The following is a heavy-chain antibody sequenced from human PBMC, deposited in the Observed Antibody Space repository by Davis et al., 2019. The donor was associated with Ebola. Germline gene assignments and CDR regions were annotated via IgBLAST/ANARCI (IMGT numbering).Heavy chain of an antibody. V-gene: IGHV3-21*01. CDR3: ARDLSVAAADFDY. CDR2: ISSSSSYI. CDR1: GFTFSSYI. D-gene: IGHD6-13*01. Sequence: GGSLRLSCAASGFTFSSYIMNWVRQAPGKGLEWVSSISSSSSYIYYADSVKGRFTISRDNAKNSLYLQMNSLRAEDTAVYYCARDLSVAAADFDYWGQGTLVTVSS. J-gene: IGHJ4*02.